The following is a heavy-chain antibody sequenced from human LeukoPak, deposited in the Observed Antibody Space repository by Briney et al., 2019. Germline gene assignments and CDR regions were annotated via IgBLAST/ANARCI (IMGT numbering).Heavy chain of an antibody. CDR1: GYTFRNYA. Sequence: ASVKVSCKASGYTFRNYAITWVRQAPGQGLEWMGWISDYNGNTNYAQKFQGRVTMTTDTSTSTAYMELRSLRSDDTAVYYCARGDYYDSSGYLPGMNYWGQGTLVTVSS. CDR2: ISDYNGNT. D-gene: IGHD3-22*01. V-gene: IGHV1-18*01. J-gene: IGHJ4*02. CDR3: ARGDYYDSSGYLPGMNY.